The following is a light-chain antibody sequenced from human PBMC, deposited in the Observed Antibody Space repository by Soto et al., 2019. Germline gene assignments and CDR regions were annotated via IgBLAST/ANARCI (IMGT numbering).Light chain of an antibody. V-gene: IGLV2-8*01. CDR3: SSYAGSNNWV. CDR2: EVS. Sequence: QSALTQPPSASGSPGQSVTISCTGTSSDVGGYNYVSWYQQHPGKAPKVMIYEVSQQPSGVPDRFSGSKSGNTDSLTVSGLQAEDEADYFCSSYAGSNNWVFGGGTKLTVL. J-gene: IGLJ3*02. CDR1: SSDVGGYNY.